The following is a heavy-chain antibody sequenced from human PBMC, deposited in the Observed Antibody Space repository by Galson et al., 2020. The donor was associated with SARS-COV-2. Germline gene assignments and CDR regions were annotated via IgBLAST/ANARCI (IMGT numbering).Heavy chain of an antibody. Sequence: SYKMTWVRKAPGKGPEWISSISSNSEYIYYEESLKGRFTITRDNAENSLYFQINRLRAEETAVYYCAREASWAMFGMDVGGQGTTFTFSS. CDR2: ISSNSEYI. CDR3: AREASWAMFGMDV. V-gene: IGHV3-21*01. CDR1: SYK. J-gene: IGHJ6*02. D-gene: IGHD3-10*02.